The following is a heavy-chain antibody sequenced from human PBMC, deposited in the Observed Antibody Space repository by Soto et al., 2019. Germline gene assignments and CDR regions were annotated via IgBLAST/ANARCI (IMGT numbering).Heavy chain of an antibody. D-gene: IGHD3-22*01. Sequence: SETLSLTGGVSGDSISNSRFYWAWIRQPPGEGLEWIGSIYHTGNAYYNPSLKSRVTISVDTSKNQFSLKVTSVTAADTALYYCARDYFDSSDYTTNWFDPWGQGTLVTVSS. CDR1: GDSISNSRFY. CDR3: ARDYFDSSDYTTNWFDP. V-gene: IGHV4-39*01. CDR2: IYHTGNA. J-gene: IGHJ5*02.